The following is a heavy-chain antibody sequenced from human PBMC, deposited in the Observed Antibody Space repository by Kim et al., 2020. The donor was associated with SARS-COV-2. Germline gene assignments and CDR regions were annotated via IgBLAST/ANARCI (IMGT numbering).Heavy chain of an antibody. J-gene: IGHJ6*02. CDR1: GYTFTSYG. Sequence: ASVKVSCKASGYTFTSYGISWVRQAPGQGLEWMGWISAYNGNTNYAQKLQGRVTMTTDTSTSTAYMELRSLRSDDTAVYYCARDNVQLDLYYYYGMDVWGQGTTVTVSS. CDR2: ISAYNGNT. D-gene: IGHD5-18*01. V-gene: IGHV1-18*01. CDR3: ARDNVQLDLYYYYGMDV.